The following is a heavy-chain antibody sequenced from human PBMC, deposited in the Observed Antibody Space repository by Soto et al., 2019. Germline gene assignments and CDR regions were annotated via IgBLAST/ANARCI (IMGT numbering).Heavy chain of an antibody. D-gene: IGHD6-19*01. J-gene: IGHJ4*02. Sequence: ASVKVSCKASGYTFTSYYMHWVRQAPGQGLEWMGIIKPTGGSTTYAQKFQGRVTMTRDTSASTAYMELSSLRSEDTAVYYCARVPKRQTVAGVYYFDYWGQGTLVTVSS. CDR3: ARVPKRQTVAGVYYFDY. CDR2: IKPTGGST. CDR1: GYTFTSYY. V-gene: IGHV1-46*01.